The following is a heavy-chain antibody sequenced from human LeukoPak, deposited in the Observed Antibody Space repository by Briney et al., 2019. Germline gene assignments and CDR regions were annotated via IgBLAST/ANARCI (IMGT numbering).Heavy chain of an antibody. CDR1: GGSISGYS. CDR3: ARRGSIGYYYYLDV. J-gene: IGHJ6*03. V-gene: IGHV4-4*09. CDR2: IYTSGST. Sequence: SETLSLTCTVSGGSISGYSWSWIRQSPGKRLEWIGYIYTSGSTHYNPSLKTRVTISVDTSKNQFSLNLSSVTAADTAVYYCARRGSIGYYYYLDVWGKGTTVTVSS. D-gene: IGHD3-16*01.